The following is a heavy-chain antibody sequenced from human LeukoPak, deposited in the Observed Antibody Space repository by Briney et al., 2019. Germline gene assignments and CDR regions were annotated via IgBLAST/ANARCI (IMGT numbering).Heavy chain of an antibody. V-gene: IGHV3-23*01. J-gene: IGHJ3*02. D-gene: IGHD4-17*01. CDR2: ITGSGGRT. CDR3: AKDPNGDYIGTFDI. Sequence: GGSLRLSCATSQFKFNNYDMTWVRQGPGKGLEWVSSITGSGGRTQYADSVQGRFTISRDNSKNTLYLQMNSLRVEDTAVYYCAKDPNGDYIGTFDIWGQGTMVTVSS. CDR1: QFKFNNYD.